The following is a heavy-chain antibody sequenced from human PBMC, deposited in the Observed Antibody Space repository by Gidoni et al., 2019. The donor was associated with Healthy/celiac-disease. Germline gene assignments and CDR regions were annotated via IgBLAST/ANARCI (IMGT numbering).Heavy chain of an antibody. Sequence: QVTLRESGPALVKPTQTLTLTCTFSGFSLSTSGMCVSWIRQPPGKALECLALIDWDDDKYYSTSLKTRLTISKDTSKNQVVLTMTNMDPVDTATYYCALIQTAAHKRYYGMDVWGQGTTVTVSS. CDR2: IDWDDDK. CDR3: ALIQTAAHKRYYGMDV. CDR1: GFSLSTSGMC. J-gene: IGHJ6*02. D-gene: IGHD2-2*01. V-gene: IGHV2-70*01.